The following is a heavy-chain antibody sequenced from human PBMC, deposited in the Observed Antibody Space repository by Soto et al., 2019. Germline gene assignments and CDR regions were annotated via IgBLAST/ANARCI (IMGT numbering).Heavy chain of an antibody. Sequence: EVQLLESGGGLVQPGGSLRLSCAASGFTFSSYAMSWVRQAPGKGLEWVSAISGSGGSTYYGDSVKGRFTISRDNSKNTLYLQRNSLRAEDTAVYYCAKSLMGLWFGELSPDYYYYYMDVWGKGTTVTVSS. J-gene: IGHJ6*03. CDR2: ISGSGGST. V-gene: IGHV3-23*01. CDR3: AKSLMGLWFGELSPDYYYYYMDV. D-gene: IGHD3-10*01. CDR1: GFTFSSYA.